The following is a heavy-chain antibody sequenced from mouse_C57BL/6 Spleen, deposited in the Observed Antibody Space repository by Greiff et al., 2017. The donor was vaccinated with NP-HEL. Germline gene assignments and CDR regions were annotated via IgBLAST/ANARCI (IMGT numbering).Heavy chain of an antibody. CDR2: IDPEHGGT. J-gene: IGHJ2*01. Sequence: QVQLQQPGAELVRPGASVTLSCKASGYTFTDYEMHWVKQTPVHGLEWIGAIDPEHGGTAYNEKFKGKAILNADKSSSTAYMELSSLTSEDSAVYYCTRGRERYDSSDGYWGKGTTLTVSS. CDR1: GYTFTDYE. CDR3: TRGRERYDSSDGY. V-gene: IGHV1-15*01. D-gene: IGHD1-1*01.